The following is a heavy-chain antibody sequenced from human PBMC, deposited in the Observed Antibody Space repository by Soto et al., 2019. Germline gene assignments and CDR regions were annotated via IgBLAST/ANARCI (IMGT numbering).Heavy chain of an antibody. V-gene: IGHV1-69*01. J-gene: IGHJ6*02. Sequence: KVSCKASGGTFSSYAISWVRQAPGQGLEWMGGIIPIFGTANYAQKFQGRVTITADESTSTAYMELSSLRSEDTAVYYCARDCSSTSCSFGYYYYYGMDVWGQGTTVTVSS. CDR1: GGTFSSYA. CDR2: IIPIFGTA. CDR3: ARDCSSTSCSFGYYYYYGMDV. D-gene: IGHD2-2*01.